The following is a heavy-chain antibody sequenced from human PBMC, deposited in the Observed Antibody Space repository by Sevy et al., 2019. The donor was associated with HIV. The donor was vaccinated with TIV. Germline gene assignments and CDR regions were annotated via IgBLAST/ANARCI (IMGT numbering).Heavy chain of an antibody. V-gene: IGHV3-23*01. CDR2: ISDTGTST. CDR1: GFTFGTFA. D-gene: IGHD7-27*01. CDR3: AKYAGDFAHSDY. Sequence: GGSLRLSCAASGFTFGTFAMSWVRQAPGKGLQWVSSISDTGTSTYYADSVEGRFTISRDNSKKTLYLQMNSLRAEDTALYYCAKYAGDFAHSDYWGQGTLVTVSS. J-gene: IGHJ4*02.